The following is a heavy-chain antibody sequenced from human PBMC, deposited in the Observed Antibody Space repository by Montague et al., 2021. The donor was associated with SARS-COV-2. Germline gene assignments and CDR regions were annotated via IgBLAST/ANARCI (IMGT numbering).Heavy chain of an antibody. CDR1: GFSLSTSGMC. CDR2: IDWDDDK. V-gene: IGHV2-70*11. J-gene: IGHJ2*01. D-gene: IGHD3-10*01. Sequence: PALVKPTQTLTPTCTFSGFSLSTSGMCVSWIRQPPGKALEWLARIDWDDDKYYSTSLKTRLTISKDTSKNQVALTMTNMDPVDTATYYCARTYGSGRGFDLWGRGTLVTVSS. CDR3: ARTYGSGRGFDL.